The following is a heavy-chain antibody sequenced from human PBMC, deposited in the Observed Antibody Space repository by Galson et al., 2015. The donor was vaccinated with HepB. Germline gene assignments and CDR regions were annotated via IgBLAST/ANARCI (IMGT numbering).Heavy chain of an antibody. V-gene: IGHV3-30*18. CDR1: GFTFSNYG. Sequence: SLRLSCAASGFTFSNYGLHWVRQAPGKGLEWVAVISYDGSNKYYADSVKGRFTISRDNSKNTPYLQMNSLRAEDTALYYCAKDPYLYSTLAGTMDGFDYWGQGTLVTVSS. CDR3: AKDPYLYSTLAGTMDGFDY. J-gene: IGHJ4*02. D-gene: IGHD6-19*01. CDR2: ISYDGSNK.